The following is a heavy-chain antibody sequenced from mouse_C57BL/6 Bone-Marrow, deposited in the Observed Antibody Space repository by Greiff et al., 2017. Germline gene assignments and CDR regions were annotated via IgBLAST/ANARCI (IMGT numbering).Heavy chain of an antibody. CDR2: IYPGSGST. CDR3: ATLYYYGSRENAMDY. V-gene: IGHV1-55*01. J-gene: IGHJ4*01. D-gene: IGHD1-1*01. Sequence: QVKLQQPGAELVKPGASVKMSCKASGYTFTSYWITWVKQRPGQGLEWIGDIYPGSGSTNYNEKFKSKATLTVDTSSSTAYMQLSSLTSEDSAVYYCATLYYYGSRENAMDYWGQGTSVTVSS. CDR1: GYTFTSYW.